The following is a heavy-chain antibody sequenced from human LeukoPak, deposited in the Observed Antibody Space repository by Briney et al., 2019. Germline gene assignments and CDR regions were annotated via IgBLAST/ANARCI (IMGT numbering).Heavy chain of an antibody. Sequence: ASVKVSCKASGYTFTSYGISWMRQAPGQGLEWMGWISAYNGNTNYAQKLQGRVTMTTDTSTSTAYMELRSLRSDDTAVYYCARGGITTVRGVIISGNTVLKDWGQGTLVTVSS. V-gene: IGHV1-18*04. CDR1: GYTFTSYG. CDR3: ARGGITTVRGVIISGNTVLKD. J-gene: IGHJ4*02. CDR2: ISAYNGNT. D-gene: IGHD3-10*01.